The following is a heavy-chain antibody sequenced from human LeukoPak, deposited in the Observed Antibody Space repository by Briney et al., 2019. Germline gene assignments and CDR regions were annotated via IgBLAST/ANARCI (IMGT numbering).Heavy chain of an antibody. CDR2: IHDSGST. Sequence: SESLSLTCTVSGGTLSSFYWKWIRQPPGKGLEWIGYIHDSGSTKYNPSIKSRVTISVDTSKNQFSLNASSASAAHTGVYYCAGWYYSGWAFDYWGQGTLVTVSS. J-gene: IGHJ4*02. CDR3: AGWYYSGWAFDY. CDR1: GGTLSSFY. V-gene: IGHV4-59*01. D-gene: IGHD6-19*01.